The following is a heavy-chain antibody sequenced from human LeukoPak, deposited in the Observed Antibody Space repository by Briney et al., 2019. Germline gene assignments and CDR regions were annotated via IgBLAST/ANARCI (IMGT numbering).Heavy chain of an antibody. CDR1: GGTFSSYA. Sequence: SVKVSCKASGGTFSSYAISWVRQAPGQGLEWMGRIIPIFGTANYAQKFQGRVTITTDESTSTAYMELSSLRSDDTAVYYCARDGAGKTVTHLIDYWGQGTLVTVSS. J-gene: IGHJ4*02. D-gene: IGHD4-17*01. CDR3: ARDGAGKTVTHLIDY. V-gene: IGHV1-69*05. CDR2: IIPIFGTA.